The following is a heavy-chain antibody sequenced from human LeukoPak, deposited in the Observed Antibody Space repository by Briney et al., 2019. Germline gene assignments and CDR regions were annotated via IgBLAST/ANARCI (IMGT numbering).Heavy chain of an antibody. V-gene: IGHV3-30-3*01. Sequence: GGSLRLSCAASGFTFSSYAMHWVRQAPGKGLEWVAVISYDGSNKYYADSVKGRFTTSRDNAKNSLYLQVNSLRAEDTAVYYCARAGQSDYWGQGTLVTVSS. CDR1: GFTFSSYA. CDR3: ARAGQSDY. J-gene: IGHJ4*02. CDR2: ISYDGSNK.